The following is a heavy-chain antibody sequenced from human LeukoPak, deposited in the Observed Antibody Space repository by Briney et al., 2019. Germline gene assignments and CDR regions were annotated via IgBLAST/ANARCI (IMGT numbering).Heavy chain of an antibody. CDR3: ARGEIVVVVADISIMYWFVR. CDR1: GGSFSGYC. V-gene: IGHV4-34*01. Sequence: SETLSLSCAVYGGSFSGYCRRWIRQPPGKGLEWIGEINHSGSTNYNPSLKSRVTISVDTSTNEFSLKLSSVTAADTAVYYCARGEIVVVVADISIMYWFVRWGQGTLVTVSS. D-gene: IGHD2-15*01. CDR2: INHSGST. J-gene: IGHJ5*02.